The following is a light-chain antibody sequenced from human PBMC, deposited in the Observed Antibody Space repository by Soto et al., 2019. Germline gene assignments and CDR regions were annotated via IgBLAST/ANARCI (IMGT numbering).Light chain of an antibody. CDR1: QGFSSW. J-gene: IGKJ1*01. V-gene: IGKV1-5*03. Sequence: DIQMTQSASTLSASVGDRVTITCRGSQGFSSWLAWYQLKPGKAPRLLIYKASNLASGVPSRFSGGGSGTEFTLTISSRQPEDVATYDCQQHTRFGQGNKVEI. CDR2: KAS. CDR3: QQHTR.